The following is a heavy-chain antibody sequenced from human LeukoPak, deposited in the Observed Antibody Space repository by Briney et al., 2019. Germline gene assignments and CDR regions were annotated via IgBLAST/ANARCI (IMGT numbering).Heavy chain of an antibody. Sequence: GASVKVSCKASGGTFSSYAISWVRQAPGQGLEWMGGIIPIFGTANYAQKFQGRVTITTDESTSTAYMELSSLRSEDTAVYYCAVRNSDYGDYLVAEYFQHWGQGTLVTVSS. CDR3: AVRNSDYGDYLVAEYFQH. J-gene: IGHJ1*01. CDR2: IIPIFGTA. CDR1: GGTFSSYA. D-gene: IGHD4-17*01. V-gene: IGHV1-69*05.